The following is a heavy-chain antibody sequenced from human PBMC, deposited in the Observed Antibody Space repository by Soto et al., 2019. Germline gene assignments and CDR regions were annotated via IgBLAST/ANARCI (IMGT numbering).Heavy chain of an antibody. J-gene: IGHJ5*02. V-gene: IGHV4-59*12. CDR1: GGSISSYY. D-gene: IGHD4-4*01. Sequence: SETLSLTCTVSGGSISSYYWSWIRQPPGKGLEWIGYIYYSGSTNYNPSLKSRVTISVDTSKNQFSLKLSSVTAADTAVYYCARILHDYNSRWFDPWGQGTLVTVSS. CDR3: ARILHDYNSRWFDP. CDR2: IYYSGST.